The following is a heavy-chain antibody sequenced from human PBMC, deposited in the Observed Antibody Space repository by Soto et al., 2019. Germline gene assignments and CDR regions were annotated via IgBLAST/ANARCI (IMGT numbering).Heavy chain of an antibody. CDR3: AKVTDTAMDALDY. D-gene: IGHD5-18*01. Sequence: PGGSLRLSCAASGFTVSSNYMSWVRQAPGKGLEWVSAISGSGGSTYYADSVKGRFTISRDNSKNTLYLQMNSLRAEDTAVYYCAKVTDTAMDALDYWGQGTLVTVSS. CDR1: GFTVSSNY. J-gene: IGHJ4*02. CDR2: ISGSGGST. V-gene: IGHV3-23*01.